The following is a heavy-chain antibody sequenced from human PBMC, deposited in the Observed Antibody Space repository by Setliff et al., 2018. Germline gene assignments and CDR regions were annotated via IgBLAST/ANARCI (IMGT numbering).Heavy chain of an antibody. Sequence: SSETLSLTCAVSGVSINSLTWWSWVRQTPGKGLEWIGEIYHDGNSNFAPSVHYSPSLKSRAIMSIDKSKNQFSLNLSSVTAADTAVYYCARGGGRYHAASWGQGTMVTVSS. J-gene: IGHJ4*02. D-gene: IGHD1-26*01. CDR2: IYHDGNS. CDR1: GVSINSLTW. CDR3: ARGGGRYHAAS. V-gene: IGHV4-4*02.